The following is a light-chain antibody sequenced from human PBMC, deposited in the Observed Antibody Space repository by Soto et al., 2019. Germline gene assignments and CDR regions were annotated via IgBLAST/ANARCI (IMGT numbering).Light chain of an antibody. CDR1: QSVDSS. J-gene: IGKJ1*01. V-gene: IGKV3D-20*01. CDR2: DAS. Sequence: EIVMTQSPAILSLSPGERATLSCRTSQSVDSSLAWYQQKPGLAPRLLIYDASSRATGIPDRFSGSGSGTDFTLTISRLEPEDFAVYHCQQYGSSPTFGQGTKVDIK. CDR3: QQYGSSPT.